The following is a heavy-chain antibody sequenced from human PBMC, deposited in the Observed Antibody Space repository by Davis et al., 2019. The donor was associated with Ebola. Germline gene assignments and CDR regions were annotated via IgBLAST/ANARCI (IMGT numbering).Heavy chain of an antibody. CDR3: ARQNWYSSSWYSDY. V-gene: IGHV5-51*01. CDR1: GYSFPSYW. CDR2: IYAGDSDS. Sequence: KVSCKGSGYSFPSYWIAWVRQTPGKGLEWMGIIYAGDSDSRYSPSFEGQVIISVDRSINTAYLQWSSLKASDTAMYYCARQNWYSSSWYSDYWGQGTLVTVSS. D-gene: IGHD6-13*01. J-gene: IGHJ4*02.